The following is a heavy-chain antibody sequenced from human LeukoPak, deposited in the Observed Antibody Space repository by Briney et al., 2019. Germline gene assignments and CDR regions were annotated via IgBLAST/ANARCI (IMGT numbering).Heavy chain of an antibody. CDR3: ARGYSSSWYGAFDI. D-gene: IGHD6-13*01. CDR2: IIPIFGTA. CDR1: GGTFSSYA. Sequence: GASVKVSCKASGGTFSSYAISWVRQAPGQGLEWMGGIIPIFGTANYAQKFQGRVTITTDESTSTVYMELSSLRSEDTAVYYCARGYSSSWYGAFDIWGQGTMVTVSS. J-gene: IGHJ3*02. V-gene: IGHV1-69*05.